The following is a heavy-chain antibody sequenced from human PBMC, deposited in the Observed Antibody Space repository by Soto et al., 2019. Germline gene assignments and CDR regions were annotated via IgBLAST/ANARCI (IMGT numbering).Heavy chain of an antibody. Sequence: GGSLRLSCAASGFTFNRYAMGWVRQASGKGLEWVGRIRSKANSYATAYAASVKGRFTISREDSKNTAYLQMNSLKSEDTAVYYCTSSYDYIWGIQISYYFDYWGQGILVTVSS. V-gene: IGHV3-73*01. J-gene: IGHJ4*02. CDR1: GFTFNRYA. CDR2: IRSKANSYAT. D-gene: IGHD3-16*01. CDR3: TSSYDYIWGIQISYYFDY.